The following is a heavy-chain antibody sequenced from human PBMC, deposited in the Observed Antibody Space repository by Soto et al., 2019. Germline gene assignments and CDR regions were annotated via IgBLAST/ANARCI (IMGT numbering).Heavy chain of an antibody. Sequence: QVQLVQSGAEVKKPGASVKVSCKASGYTFTGYYMHWMRQAPGQGLEWMGWINPNNGDTKYAQRFQGRVTVTRDTSSSTAYMELRRLTSDDTAVYYCGREERNGFDSWGQGTLVTVSS. CDR3: GREERNGFDS. J-gene: IGHJ5*01. CDR2: INPNNGDT. V-gene: IGHV1-2*02. CDR1: GYTFTGYY.